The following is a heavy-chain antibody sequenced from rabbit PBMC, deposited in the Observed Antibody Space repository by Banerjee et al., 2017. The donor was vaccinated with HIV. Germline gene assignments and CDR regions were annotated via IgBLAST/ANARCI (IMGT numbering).Heavy chain of an antibody. V-gene: IGHV1S45*01. CDR1: GVSLNDKDV. CDR3: ARDTSSSFSSYGMDL. D-gene: IGHD1-1*01. Sequence: EQLEESGGGLVKPEGSLTLTCKASGVSLNDKDVMCWVRQAPGKGLEWIACIDAGSSAFTYFATWAKGRFTISKTSSTTVTLQMTRLTAADTATYFCARDTSSSFSSYGMDLWGPGTLVTVS. CDR2: IDAGSSAFT. J-gene: IGHJ6*01.